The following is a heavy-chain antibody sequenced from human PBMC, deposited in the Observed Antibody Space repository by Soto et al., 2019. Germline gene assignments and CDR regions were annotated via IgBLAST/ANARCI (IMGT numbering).Heavy chain of an antibody. V-gene: IGHV3-23*01. D-gene: IGHD2-2*01. CDR3: AKDTEDIVVVPAAPGTFDI. CDR1: GFTFSSYA. Sequence: GVSLRLSCAASGFTFSSYAMSWVRQAPGKGLDWVSAISGSGGSTYYADSVKGRFTISRDNSKNTLYLQMNSLRAEDTAVYYCAKDTEDIVVVPAAPGTFDIWGQGTMVTVSS. CDR2: ISGSGGST. J-gene: IGHJ3*02.